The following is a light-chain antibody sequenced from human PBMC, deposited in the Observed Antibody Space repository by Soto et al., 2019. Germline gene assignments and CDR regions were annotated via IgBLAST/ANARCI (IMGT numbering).Light chain of an antibody. CDR2: DDD. CDR1: YSDIGAYNY. J-gene: IGLJ1*01. V-gene: IGLV1-51*01. CDR3: GSWDSSLSAYV. Sequence: QSVLTQPPSASGSPGQSVTIPCTGTYSDIGAYNYVSWYQQLPGTAPKLLIYDDDKRPSGIPDRFSGSKSGTSATLGITGFQTGDEADYYCGSWDSSLSAYVFGTGTKVTVL.